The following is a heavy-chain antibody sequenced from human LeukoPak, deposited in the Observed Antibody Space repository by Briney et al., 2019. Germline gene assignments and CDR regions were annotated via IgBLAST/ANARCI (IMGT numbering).Heavy chain of an antibody. CDR1: GYTFTSYD. CDR2: LNPNSGNT. Sequence: ASGKASCKASGYTFTSYDINWMRQATGYGLEWLGSLNPNSGNTGYAQKFQGRVTMTRNTSISTAYMELSSLRSEDTAVYYCARVHLFRHGSGSYYKPLGYWGQGTLVTVSS. V-gene: IGHV1-8*01. CDR3: ARVHLFRHGSGSYYKPLGY. J-gene: IGHJ4*02. D-gene: IGHD3-10*01.